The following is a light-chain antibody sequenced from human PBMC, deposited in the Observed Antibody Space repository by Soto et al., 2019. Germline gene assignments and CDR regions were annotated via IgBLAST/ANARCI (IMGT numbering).Light chain of an antibody. V-gene: IGLV2-8*01. J-gene: IGLJ3*02. CDR1: SSDVGGYDY. Sequence: QSVLTQPPSASGSPGQSVTISCTGTSSDVGGYDYVSWYQQEPGKAPKVMIYEVSRRPSGVPDRFSGSKSGNTASLTVSGLQAEDEADYYCSSYTTSDTWVFGGGTKLTVL. CDR3: SSYTTSDTWV. CDR2: EVS.